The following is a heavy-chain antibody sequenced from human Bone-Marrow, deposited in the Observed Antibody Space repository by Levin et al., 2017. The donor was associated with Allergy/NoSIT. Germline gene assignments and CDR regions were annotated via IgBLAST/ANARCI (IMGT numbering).Heavy chain of an antibody. CDR2: IGTAGDT. Sequence: LSLTCAASGFTFSSYDMHWVRQATGKGLEWVSAIGTAGDTYYPGSVKGRFTISRENAKNSLYLQMNSLRAGDTAVYYCARASGYCSGGSCKPPKHGMDVWGQGTTVTVSS. J-gene: IGHJ6*02. D-gene: IGHD2-15*01. V-gene: IGHV3-13*01. CDR3: ARASGYCSGGSCKPPKHGMDV. CDR1: GFTFSSYD.